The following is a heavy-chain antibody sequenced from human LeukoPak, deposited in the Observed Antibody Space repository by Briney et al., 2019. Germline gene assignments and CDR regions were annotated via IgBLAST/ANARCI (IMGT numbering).Heavy chain of an antibody. Sequence: SETLSLTCAVYGGSFSGYYWSWIRQPPGKGLEWIGEINHSGSTNYNPSLKSRVTISVDTSKNQFSLKLSSVTAADTAVYYCARGGHASADYGGNPGDYWGQGTLVTVSS. J-gene: IGHJ4*02. V-gene: IGHV4-34*01. CDR2: INHSGST. CDR1: GGSFSGYY. D-gene: IGHD4-23*01. CDR3: ARGGHASADYGGNPGDY.